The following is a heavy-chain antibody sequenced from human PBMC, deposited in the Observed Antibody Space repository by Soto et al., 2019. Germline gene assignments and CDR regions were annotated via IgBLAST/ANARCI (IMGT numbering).Heavy chain of an antibody. CDR3: ARGLQLIYGDPDAFDI. J-gene: IGHJ3*02. CDR2: MNPNSGNT. D-gene: IGHD4-17*01. Sequence: ASVEVSCKASGDTFASYDSNWVRQPTGQGLEWMGWMNPNSGNTGYAQKFQGRVTMTRNNSISTAYMELSSLRSEDTAVYYCARGLQLIYGDPDAFDIWDQGTMVTVSS. CDR1: GDTFASYD. V-gene: IGHV1-8*01.